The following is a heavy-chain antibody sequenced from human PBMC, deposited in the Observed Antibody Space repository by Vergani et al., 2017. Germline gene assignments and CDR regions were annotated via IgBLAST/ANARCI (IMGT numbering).Heavy chain of an antibody. J-gene: IGHJ4*02. V-gene: IGHV4-39*01. CDR2: IYYSGST. CDR1: GGSISSSSYY. Sequence: QLQLQESGPGLVKPSETLSLTCTVSGGSISSSSYYWGWIRQPPGKGLEWIGSIYYSGSTYFNPSLKSRVTISVDTSKNQFSLKRSSVTAADTAVYYCARHAGAYTAMVYYWGQGTLVTVSS. CDR3: ARHAGAYTAMVYY. D-gene: IGHD5-18*01.